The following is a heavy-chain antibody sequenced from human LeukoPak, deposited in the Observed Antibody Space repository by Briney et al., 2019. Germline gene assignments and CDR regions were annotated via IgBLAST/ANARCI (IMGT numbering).Heavy chain of an antibody. Sequence: SETLSLTCAVYGGSFSGYYWSWIRQPPGKGLEWIGEINHSGSTNYNPSLKSRVTISVETSKNQFSLKPSSVTAADTAVYYCARTEERRDGYNGLDYWGQGTLVTVSS. CDR1: GGSFSGYY. V-gene: IGHV4-34*01. J-gene: IGHJ4*02. CDR3: ARTEERRDGYNGLDY. CDR2: INHSGST. D-gene: IGHD5-24*01.